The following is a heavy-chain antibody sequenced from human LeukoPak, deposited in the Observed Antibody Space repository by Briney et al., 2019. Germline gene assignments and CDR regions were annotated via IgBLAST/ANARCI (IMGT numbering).Heavy chain of an antibody. CDR2: INPNRGNT. D-gene: IGHD3-3*01. J-gene: IGHJ6*03. CDR1: GYTFTSYD. Sequence: ASVKVSCKASGYTFTSYDINWVPQATGQGLEWMGWINPNRGNTGYAQKFQGRVTMTRNTSISTAYMELSSLRSEDTAVYYWARGALLRYYYYYFYMDVWGKGTTVTISS. CDR3: ARGALLRYYYYYFYMDV. V-gene: IGHV1-8*01.